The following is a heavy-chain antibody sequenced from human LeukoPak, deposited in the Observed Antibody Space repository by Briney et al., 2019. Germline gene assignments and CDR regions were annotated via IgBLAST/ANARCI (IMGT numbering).Heavy chain of an antibody. J-gene: IGHJ6*02. V-gene: IGHV3-21*01. D-gene: IGHD2-21*02. CDR1: GFTFSSYS. CDR3: ARVVVVTPYYYYGMDV. Sequence: PGGSLRLSCAASGFTFSSYSMNWVRQAPGKGLEWVSSISSSSSYIYYADSVKGRFTISRDNAKNSLYLQMNSLRAEDTAVYYCARVVVVTPYYYYGMDVWGQGTTVTVSS. CDR2: ISSSSSYI.